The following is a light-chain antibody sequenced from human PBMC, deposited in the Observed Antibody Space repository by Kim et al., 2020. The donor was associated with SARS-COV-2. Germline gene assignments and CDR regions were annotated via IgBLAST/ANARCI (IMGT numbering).Light chain of an antibody. CDR1: QDISNY. J-gene: IGKJ4*01. Sequence: DIQMTQSPSSLSASVGDRVTITCQASQDISNYLNWYQQKPGKAPKLLIYDASNLETGVPSRFSGSGSGTDFTFTISSLQPGDIATYYCQQYDNLPPALTFGGGTKVDIK. CDR3: QQYDNLPPALT. CDR2: DAS. V-gene: IGKV1-33*01.